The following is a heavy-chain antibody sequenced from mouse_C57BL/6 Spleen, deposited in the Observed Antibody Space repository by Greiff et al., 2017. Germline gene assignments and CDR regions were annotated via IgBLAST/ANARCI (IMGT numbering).Heavy chain of an antibody. D-gene: IGHD2-1*01. CDR3: ERARNYWDYAMDY. J-gene: IGHJ4*01. CDR1: GYTFPGYW. V-gene: IGHV1-9*01. Sequence: VQLQQSGAELMKPGASVKLSCKATGYTFPGYWIAWVTQRPGHGLEWIGAILPGSGSTNYNEKFKGKVTFPADTYSYTAYMQLSSLTTEDSDIYYCERARNYWDYAMDYWGHGTTVTVDS. CDR2: ILPGSGST.